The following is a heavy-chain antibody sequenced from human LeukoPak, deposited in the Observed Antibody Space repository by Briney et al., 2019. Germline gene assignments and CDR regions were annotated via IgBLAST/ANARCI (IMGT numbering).Heavy chain of an antibody. CDR2: ISYDGTNK. CDR1: GFTFSDYG. D-gene: IGHD3-10*01. CDR3: AKDSGGMDV. J-gene: IGHJ6*02. V-gene: IGHV3-30*18. Sequence: GGSLRLSCAASGFTFSDYGIHWVRQAPGKGLEWVAFISYDGTNKYYTDSVKGRFTISRDNSRNTLFLQMNSLRAEDTAMYYCAKDSGGMDVWGQGTTVTVSS.